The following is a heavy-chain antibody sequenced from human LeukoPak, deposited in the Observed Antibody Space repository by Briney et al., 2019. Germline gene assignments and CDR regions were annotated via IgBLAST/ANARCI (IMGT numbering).Heavy chain of an antibody. D-gene: IGHD2-2*01. Sequence: SAKVSCKASGGTFSSYAISWVRQAPGQGHEWMGGIIPIFGTANYAQKFQGRVTITTDESTSTAYMELSSLRSEDTAVYYCARGAGLGYCSSTSCPNWFDPWGQGTLVTVSS. V-gene: IGHV1-69*05. J-gene: IGHJ5*02. CDR2: IIPIFGTA. CDR1: GGTFSSYA. CDR3: ARGAGLGYCSSTSCPNWFDP.